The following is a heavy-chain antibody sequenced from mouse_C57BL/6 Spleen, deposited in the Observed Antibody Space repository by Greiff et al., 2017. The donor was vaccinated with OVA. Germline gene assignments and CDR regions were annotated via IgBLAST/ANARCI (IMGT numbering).Heavy chain of an antibody. CDR1: GYAFSSSW. CDR3: AKGDYYGRDAMDY. CDR2: IYPGDGDT. D-gene: IGHD1-2*01. V-gene: IGHV1-82*01. Sequence: VKLMESGPELVKPGASVKISCKASGYAFSSSWMNWVKQRPGKGLEWIGRIYPGDGDTNYNGKFKGKATLTADKSSSTAYMQLSSLTSEDSAVYFCAKGDYYGRDAMDYWGQGTSVTVSS. J-gene: IGHJ4*01.